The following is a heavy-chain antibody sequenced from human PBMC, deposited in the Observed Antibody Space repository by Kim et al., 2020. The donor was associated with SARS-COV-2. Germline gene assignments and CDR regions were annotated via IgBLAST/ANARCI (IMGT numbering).Heavy chain of an antibody. V-gene: IGHV3-30*04. J-gene: IGHJ4*02. D-gene: IGHD1-26*01. CDR2: ISYDGSNK. CDR1: GFTFSSYA. Sequence: GGSLRLSCAASGFTFSSYAMHWVRQAPGKGLEWVAVISYDGSNKYYVDSVKGRFTISRDNSKNTLYLQMNSLRAEDTAVYYCARDRGVVGAIGVPDYWGQGTLVTVSS. CDR3: ARDRGVVGAIGVPDY.